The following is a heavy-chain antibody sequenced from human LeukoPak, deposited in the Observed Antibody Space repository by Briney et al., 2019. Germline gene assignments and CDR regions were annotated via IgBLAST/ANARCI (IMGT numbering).Heavy chain of an antibody. CDR2: INHSGST. CDR1: GFTFSSYN. Sequence: PGGSLRLSCAASGFTFSSYNMNWIRQPPGKGLEWIGEINHSGSTNYNPSLKSRVTISVDTSKNQFSLKLSSVTAADTAVYYCASKKRGYNYGYGLAYFDYWGQGTLVTVSS. D-gene: IGHD5-18*01. J-gene: IGHJ4*02. V-gene: IGHV4-34*08. CDR3: ASKKRGYNYGYGLAYFDY.